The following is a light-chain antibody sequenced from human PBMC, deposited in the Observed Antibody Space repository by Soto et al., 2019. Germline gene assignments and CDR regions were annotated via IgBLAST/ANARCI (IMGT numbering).Light chain of an antibody. V-gene: IGLV2-23*02. J-gene: IGLJ1*01. CDR2: EVS. CDR1: SSDVGSYNL. CDR3: CSYAVGSIYV. Sequence: QSVLTQPASVSGSPGQSISISCTGTSSDVGSYNLVSWYQQYPGKAPKLMIFEVSKRPSGVSSRFSGSKSGITASLTISGLQAEDEADYFCCSYAVGSIYVFGTGTKLTVL.